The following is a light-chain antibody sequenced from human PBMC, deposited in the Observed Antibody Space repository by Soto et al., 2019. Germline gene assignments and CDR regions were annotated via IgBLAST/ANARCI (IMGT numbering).Light chain of an antibody. Sequence: EIVLTQSPGTLSLSPGERATLSCRASQSVSSSYLAWYQQKPGQAPRLLIYGAYSRATGIQDRFSGSGSGTDFTLTIRSLEPEDFATYYCKQHGQWPITFGQGTRLENK. V-gene: IGKV3-20*01. CDR3: KQHGQWPIT. CDR2: GAY. CDR1: QSVSSSY. J-gene: IGKJ5*01.